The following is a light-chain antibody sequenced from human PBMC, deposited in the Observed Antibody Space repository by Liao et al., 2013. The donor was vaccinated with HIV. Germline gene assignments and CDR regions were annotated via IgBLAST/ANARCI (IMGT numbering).Light chain of an antibody. CDR3: QAWDSAIAYV. J-gene: IGLJ1*01. CDR1: KLGDKY. CDR2: EDN. V-gene: IGLV3-1*01. Sequence: SYELTQPPSVSVSPGQTASITCSGDKLGDKYGSWYQKKPGQSPVLVIYEDNKRPSGIPERFSGSNSGNTATLTIRGTQAMDEADYYCQAWDSAIAYVFGAGTKVTVL.